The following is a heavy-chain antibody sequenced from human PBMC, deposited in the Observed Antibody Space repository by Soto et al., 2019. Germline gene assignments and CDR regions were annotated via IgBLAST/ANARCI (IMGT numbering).Heavy chain of an antibody. Sequence: QVQLVQSGAEVKKPGASVKVSCMASGYTFTNYYVHWVRQAPAQGLEWMGMINPSGGSTNYAQKFQGRXXMXRXKSTSTVYMELSSLRSEDTAVYYCARRYSSRWHFDYWGQGTLVTVSS. V-gene: IGHV1-46*03. D-gene: IGHD6-13*01. CDR3: ARRYSSRWHFDY. CDR1: GYTFTNYY. CDR2: INPSGGST. J-gene: IGHJ4*02.